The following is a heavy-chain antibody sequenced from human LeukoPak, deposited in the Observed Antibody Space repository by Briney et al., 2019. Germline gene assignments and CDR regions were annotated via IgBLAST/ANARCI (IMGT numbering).Heavy chain of an antibody. CDR3: ARGNYDSSGYYYRRVTAFDI. J-gene: IGHJ3*02. D-gene: IGHD3-22*01. Sequence: SETLSLTCAVYGGSFSGYYWSWIHQPPGKGLEWIGEINHSGSTNYNPSLKSRVTISVDTSKNQFSLKLSSVTAADTAVYYCARGNYDSSGYYYRRVTAFDIWGQGTMVTVSS. V-gene: IGHV4-34*01. CDR2: INHSGST. CDR1: GGSFSGYY.